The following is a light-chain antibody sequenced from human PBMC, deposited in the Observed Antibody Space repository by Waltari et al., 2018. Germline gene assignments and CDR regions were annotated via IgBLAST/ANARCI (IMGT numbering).Light chain of an antibody. Sequence: DIVMTQSPDSLAVSLCERATILCKSSQSLFYTSTNKNYLAWYQKKPGQPPILLVSWASTRESGVPDRFSGSGSETDFTLTINGLQAEDVAVYYCQQVYSRPWTFGQGTRV. CDR3: QQVYSRPWT. J-gene: IGKJ1*01. CDR2: WAS. V-gene: IGKV4-1*01. CDR1: QSLFYTSTNKNY.